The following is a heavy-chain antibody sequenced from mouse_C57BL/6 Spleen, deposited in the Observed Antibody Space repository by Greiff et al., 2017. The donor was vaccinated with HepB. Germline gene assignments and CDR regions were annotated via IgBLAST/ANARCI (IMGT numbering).Heavy chain of an antibody. V-gene: IGHV5-4*01. D-gene: IGHD1-1*01. J-gene: IGHJ1*03. CDR2: ISDGGSYT. CDR3: ARSYYGSSYRYFDV. Sequence: DVQLVESGGGLVKPGGSLKLSCAASGFTFSSYAMSWVRQTPEKRLEWVATISDGGSYTYYPDNVKGRFTISRDNAKNNLYLQMSHLKSEDTAMYYCARSYYGSSYRYFDVWGTGTTVTVSS. CDR1: GFTFSSYA.